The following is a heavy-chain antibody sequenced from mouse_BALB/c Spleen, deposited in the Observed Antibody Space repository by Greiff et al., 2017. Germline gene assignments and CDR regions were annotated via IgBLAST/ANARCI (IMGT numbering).Heavy chain of an antibody. CDR2: IDPANGNT. D-gene: IGHD2-1*01. CDR3: ARREYYGNFDY. V-gene: IGHV14-3*02. J-gene: IGHJ2*01. Sequence: EVQLQQSGAELVKPGASVKLSCTASGFNIKDTYMPWVKQRPEQGLEWIGRIDPANGNTKYDPKFQGKATITADTSSNTAYLQLSSLTSEDTAVDYCARREYYGNFDYWGQGTTLTVSS. CDR1: GFNIKDTY.